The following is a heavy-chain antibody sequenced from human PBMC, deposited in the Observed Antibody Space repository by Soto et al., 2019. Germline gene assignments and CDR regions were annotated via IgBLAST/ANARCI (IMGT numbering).Heavy chain of an antibody. CDR3: ARASSRVATTIYFYYYVMDV. D-gene: IGHD5-12*01. J-gene: IGHJ6*02. Sequence: SQTLSLTCAISGDSVSSNSAAWNWIRQSPSRGHEWLGRTFYRSKWYNDYAVSVNSRITINPDTSKNQFSLQLNSVTPEDTAVYYCARASSRVATTIYFYYYVMDVWGQGTTVTVSS. V-gene: IGHV6-1*01. CDR2: TFYRSKWYN. CDR1: GDSVSSNSAA.